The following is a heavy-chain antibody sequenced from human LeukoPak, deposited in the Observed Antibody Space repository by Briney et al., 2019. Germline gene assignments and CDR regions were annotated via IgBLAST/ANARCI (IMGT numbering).Heavy chain of an antibody. J-gene: IGHJ4*02. D-gene: IGHD3-22*01. V-gene: IGHV1-2*06. CDR2: INPNSGGT. Sequence: ASVKVSCKASGYTFTGYYMHWVRQAPGQGLEWMGRINPNSGGTSYAQKFQGRVTMTRDTSISTAYMELSRLRSDDTAVYYCARDLGEDYDSSGYRDYWGQGTLVTVSS. CDR3: ARDLGEDYDSSGYRDY. CDR1: GYTFTGYY.